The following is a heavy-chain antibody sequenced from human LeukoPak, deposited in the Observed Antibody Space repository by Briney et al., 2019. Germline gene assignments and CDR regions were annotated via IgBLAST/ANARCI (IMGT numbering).Heavy chain of an antibody. V-gene: IGHV4-30-4*08. J-gene: IGHJ4*02. CDR3: VRDDSSGYALDY. CDR2: IYYSGST. CDR1: GGSISSGDYY. D-gene: IGHD3-22*01. Sequence: SETLSLTCTVSGGSISSGDYYWSWIRQPPGKGLEWIGYIYYSGSTYYNPSLKSRVTISVDTSKNQFSLKLSSVTAADTAVYYCVRDDSSGYALDYWGKGTLVTVSS.